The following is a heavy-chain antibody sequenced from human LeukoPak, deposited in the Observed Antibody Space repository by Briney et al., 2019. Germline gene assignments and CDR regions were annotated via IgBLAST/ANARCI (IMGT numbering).Heavy chain of an antibody. V-gene: IGHV3-23*01. CDR3: SRGPDRGPSDY. CDR1: GFTFSTYV. D-gene: IGHD2-2*01. CDR2: VGASGGST. Sequence: GGSLRFSCAVSGFTFSTYVMRWVRQAPGKGLEWVSSVGASGGSTYYADSVKGRFTISRDNSKNTLYLQMDSLRVDDAAVYFCSRGPDRGPSDYWGQGTLVTVSS. J-gene: IGHJ4*02.